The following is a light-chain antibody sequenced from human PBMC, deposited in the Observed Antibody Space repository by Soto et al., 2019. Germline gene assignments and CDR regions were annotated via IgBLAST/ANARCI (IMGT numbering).Light chain of an antibody. CDR1: QDIHNY. Sequence: AVLLTQSPSSFSASTGDRATITCRASQDIHNYLAWYQQVPGKAPKLLLYAASILQTGVPSRFSVSGSGTDFTLTIDGLQSEDFATYFCQHYYTYPWTFGQGTTVE. V-gene: IGKV1-8*01. J-gene: IGKJ1*01. CDR2: AAS. CDR3: QHYYTYPWT.